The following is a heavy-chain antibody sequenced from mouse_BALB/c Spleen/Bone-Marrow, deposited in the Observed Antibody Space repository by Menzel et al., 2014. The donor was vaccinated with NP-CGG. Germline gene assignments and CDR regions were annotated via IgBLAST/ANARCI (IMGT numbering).Heavy chain of an antibody. D-gene: IGHD2-3*01. CDR2: IYPGDGDT. CDR1: GYAFSSSW. V-gene: IGHV1-80*01. Sequence: QVQLKESGAELVKPGASVKISCKASGYAFSSSWMNWVKQRPGQGLEWIGRIYPGDGDTNYNGKFKGKATLTADNSSSTSFMQLSSLTYVDSAVYFCARTDGYHTMDYWGQGTSVTVSS. CDR3: ARTDGYHTMDY. J-gene: IGHJ4*01.